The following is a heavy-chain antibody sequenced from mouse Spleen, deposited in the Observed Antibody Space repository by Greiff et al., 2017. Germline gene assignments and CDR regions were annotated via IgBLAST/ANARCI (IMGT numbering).Heavy chain of an antibody. CDR1: GYSFTGYY. D-gene: IGHD2-1*01. J-gene: IGHJ3*01. Sequence: EVQLQQSGPELVKPGASVKISCKASGYSFTGYYMNWVKQSPEKSLEWIGEINPSTGGTTYNQKFKAKATLTVDKSSSTAYMQLKSLTSEDSAVYYCARAGNSFAYWGQGTLVTVSA. CDR2: INPSTGGT. CDR3: ARAGNSFAY. V-gene: IGHV1-42*01.